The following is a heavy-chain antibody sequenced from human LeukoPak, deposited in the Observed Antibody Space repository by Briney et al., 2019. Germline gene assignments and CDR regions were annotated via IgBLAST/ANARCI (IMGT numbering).Heavy chain of an antibody. V-gene: IGHV4-59*05. Sequence: PSETLSLTCTVSGGSISSYYWSWIRQPAGKGLEWIGRIYYSGSTYYNPSLKSRVTISVDTSKNQFSLKLSSVTAADTAVYYCARHAGGSSSWRNWFDPWGQGTLVTVSS. D-gene: IGHD6-13*01. CDR2: IYYSGST. J-gene: IGHJ5*02. CDR3: ARHAGGSSSWRNWFDP. CDR1: GGSISSYY.